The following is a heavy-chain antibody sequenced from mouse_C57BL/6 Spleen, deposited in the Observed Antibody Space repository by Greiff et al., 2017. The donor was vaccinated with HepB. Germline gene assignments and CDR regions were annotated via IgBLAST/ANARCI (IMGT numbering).Heavy chain of an antibody. D-gene: IGHD3-2*02. Sequence: VQLKQSGPELVKPGASVKISCKASGYSFTDYNMNWVKQSNGKSLEWIGVINPNYGTTSYNQKFKGKATLTVDQSSSTAYMQLNSLTSEDSAVYYCARSETAQATYYAMDYWGQGTSVTVSS. V-gene: IGHV1-39*01. CDR1: GYSFTDYN. CDR3: ARSETAQATYYAMDY. J-gene: IGHJ4*01. CDR2: INPNYGTT.